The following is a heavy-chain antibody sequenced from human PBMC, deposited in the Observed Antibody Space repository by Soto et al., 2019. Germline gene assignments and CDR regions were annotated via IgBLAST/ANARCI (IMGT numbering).Heavy chain of an antibody. D-gene: IGHD4-17*01. CDR3: ARRVWGYGARSSDY. V-gene: IGHV3-48*02. CDR2: ISSSSSTI. Sequence: EVQLVESGGGLVQPGGSLRLSCPASGFTFSSYSMNWVRQAPGKGLEWVSYISSSSSTIYYADSVKGRFTISRDNAKNSLYLQMQVMRDEDTAVYYCARRVWGYGARSSDYWGQGTLVTVSS. J-gene: IGHJ4*02. CDR1: GFTFSSYS.